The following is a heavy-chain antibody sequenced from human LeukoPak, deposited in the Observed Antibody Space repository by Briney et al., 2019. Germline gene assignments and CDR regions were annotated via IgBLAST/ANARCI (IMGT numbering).Heavy chain of an antibody. Sequence: GGSLRLSCAASGFTFSSYAMHWVRQAPGKGLEWVAVISYDGSNKYYADSVKGRFTISRDNSKNTLYLQMNSLRAEDTAVYYCARGPSDDYVWGSYRGSFDYWGQGTLVTVSS. CDR2: ISYDGSNK. V-gene: IGHV3-30*04. CDR1: GFTFSSYA. D-gene: IGHD3-16*02. J-gene: IGHJ4*02. CDR3: ARGPSDDYVWGSYRGSFDY.